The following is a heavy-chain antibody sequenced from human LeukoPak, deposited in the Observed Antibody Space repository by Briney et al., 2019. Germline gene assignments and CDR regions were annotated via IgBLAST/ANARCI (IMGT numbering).Heavy chain of an antibody. V-gene: IGHV4-59*08. D-gene: IGHD4-17*01. CDR3: ARSSSSKGDGDYVDWFDP. J-gene: IGHJ5*02. Sequence: SETLSLTCTVSGGSISSYYWSWIRQPPGKGLEWIGYIYDSGSTKYNPSLQSRVTISVDTSKNQFSLKLSSVTAADTAVYYCARSSSSKGDGDYVDWFDPWGQGTLVTVSS. CDR2: IYDSGST. CDR1: GGSISSYY.